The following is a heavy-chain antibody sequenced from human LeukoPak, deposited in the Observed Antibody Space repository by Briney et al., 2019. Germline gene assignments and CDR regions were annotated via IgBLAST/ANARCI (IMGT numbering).Heavy chain of an antibody. D-gene: IGHD2-21*02. CDR2: ISYDGSNK. V-gene: IGHV3-30-3*01. CDR1: GFTFSTSA. Sequence: GRSLRLSCAASGFTFSTSAIHWVRQAPGKGLEWVAVISYDGSNKYYADSVKGRFTIPRDNSKNTLYLQMNSLRAEDTAVYYCAKDSKAYCGGDCYIFDYWGQGTLVTVSS. CDR3: AKDSKAYCGGDCYIFDY. J-gene: IGHJ4*02.